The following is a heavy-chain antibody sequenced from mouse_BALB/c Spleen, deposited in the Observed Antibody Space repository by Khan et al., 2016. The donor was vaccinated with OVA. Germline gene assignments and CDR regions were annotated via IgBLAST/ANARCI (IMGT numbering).Heavy chain of an antibody. D-gene: IGHD1-1*01. CDR3: ATSYFYGYYFDY. CDR2: ISGDSSTI. Sequence: EVELVESGGGLVQPGGSRKLSCAASGFTFSTYGMHWVRQAPEKGLEWVAYISGDSSTIYYADTVKGRFTISRDNPKNTLFLQMTSLMSEDTARYYFATSYFYGYYFDYWGPGTTFTVT. V-gene: IGHV5-17*02. J-gene: IGHJ2*01. CDR1: GFTFSTYG.